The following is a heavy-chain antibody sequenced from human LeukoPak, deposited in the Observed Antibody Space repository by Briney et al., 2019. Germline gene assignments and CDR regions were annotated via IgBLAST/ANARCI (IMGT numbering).Heavy chain of an antibody. Sequence: PGGSLRLSCAASGFTFSSYSMNWVRQAPGKGLEWVSYISSSSSTIYYADSVKGRFPISRDNAKNSLYLQMNSLRAEDTAVYYCATIDYWGQGTLVTVSS. V-gene: IGHV3-48*01. CDR3: ATIDY. D-gene: IGHD3-9*01. CDR1: GFTFSSYS. CDR2: ISSSSSTI. J-gene: IGHJ4*02.